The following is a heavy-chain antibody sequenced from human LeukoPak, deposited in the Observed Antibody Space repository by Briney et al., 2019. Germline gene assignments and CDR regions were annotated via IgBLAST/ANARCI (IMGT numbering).Heavy chain of an antibody. D-gene: IGHD3-3*01. J-gene: IGHJ4*02. CDR1: GGTFSSYA. Sequence: GASVTVSCKASGGTFSSYAISWVRQAPGQGLEWMGGIIPIFGTANYAQKFQGRVTITTDESTSTAYMELSSLRSEDTAVYYCARGPFGVVTFFDYWGQGTLVTVSS. V-gene: IGHV1-69*05. CDR3: ARGPFGVVTFFDY. CDR2: IIPIFGTA.